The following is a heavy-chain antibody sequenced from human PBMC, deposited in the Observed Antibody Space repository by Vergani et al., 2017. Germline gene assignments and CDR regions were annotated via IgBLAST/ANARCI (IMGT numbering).Heavy chain of an antibody. CDR1: GFTFDDYA. V-gene: IGHV3-9*01. Sequence: EVQLVESGGGLVQPGRSLRLSCAASGFTFDDYAMHWVRQAPGKGLEWVSGISWNSGSIGYADSVKGRFTISRDNAKNSLYLQMNSLRAEDTALYYCAKDIERFQQRNTYYYYGMDVWGQGTTVTVSS. CDR3: AKDIERFQQRNTYYYYGMDV. J-gene: IGHJ6*02. CDR2: ISWNSGSI. D-gene: IGHD6-13*01.